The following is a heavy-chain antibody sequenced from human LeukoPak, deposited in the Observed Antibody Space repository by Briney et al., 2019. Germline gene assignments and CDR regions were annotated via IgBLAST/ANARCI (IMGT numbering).Heavy chain of an antibody. Sequence: ASVKVSCKASGGTFSSYAISWVRQAPGQGLEWMGGIIPIFGTANYAQKFQGRVTITADESTSTAYMELSSLRSEDTAVYYCARANDILTGFDYWGQGTLVTVSS. D-gene: IGHD3-9*01. J-gene: IGHJ4*02. CDR3: ARANDILTGFDY. V-gene: IGHV1-69*13. CDR1: GGTFSSYA. CDR2: IIPIFGTA.